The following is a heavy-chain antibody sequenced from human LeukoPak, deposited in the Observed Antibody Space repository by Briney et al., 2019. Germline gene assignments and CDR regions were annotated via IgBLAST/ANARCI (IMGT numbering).Heavy chain of an antibody. Sequence: GGSLRLSCTTSGFTFSSYPMHWVRQVPGKGREYVSAILGNGDSSFYANSVKDRFTISRDNPKNTLYLQMGSLRADDMAVYYCARDTASGLSFDYWGQGTLVTVSS. CDR3: ARDTASGLSFDY. J-gene: IGHJ4*02. CDR2: ILGNGDSS. V-gene: IGHV3-64*01. CDR1: GFTFSSYP. D-gene: IGHD6-19*01.